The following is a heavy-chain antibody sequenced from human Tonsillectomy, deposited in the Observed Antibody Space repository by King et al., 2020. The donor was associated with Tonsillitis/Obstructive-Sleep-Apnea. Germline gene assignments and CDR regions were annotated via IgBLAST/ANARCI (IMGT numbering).Heavy chain of an antibody. J-gene: IGHJ4*02. CDR3: AGELPGVVVATTPYYFDY. CDR1: GFTLTSYY. V-gene: IGHV1-46*04. Sequence: VQLVQSGAEVKKPGASVKISCKASGFTLTSYYIHWVRQAPGHGLEWMGIINPSGGTTTYAQRLQGRVTMTRDRSTSTVYMELSSLRSVDTAFYYCAGELPGVVVATTPYYFDYWGQGTLVTVSS. CDR2: INPSGGTT. D-gene: IGHD2-15*01.